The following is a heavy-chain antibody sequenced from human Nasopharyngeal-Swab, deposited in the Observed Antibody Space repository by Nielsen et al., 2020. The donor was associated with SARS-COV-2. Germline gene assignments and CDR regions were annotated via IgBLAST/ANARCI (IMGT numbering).Heavy chain of an antibody. CDR3: ARDEDV. J-gene: IGHJ6*02. CDR2: INTANGDT. Sequence: WVRQAPGQGLEWMGWINTANGDTRYSPKFQDRVTISTDTSAISTDTSATTAYMELSSLGSEDTAVYFCARDEDVWGQGTTVTVSS. V-gene: IGHV1-3*04.